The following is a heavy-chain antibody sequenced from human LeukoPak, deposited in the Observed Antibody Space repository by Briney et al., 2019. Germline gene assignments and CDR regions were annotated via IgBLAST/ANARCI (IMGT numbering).Heavy chain of an antibody. CDR3: ARVAVTNSEFDY. V-gene: IGHV4-4*07. CDR2: IYTSGST. CDR1: GRSISSYY. Sequence: PSETLSLTCTVSGRSISSYYWSWIRQPAGEGLEWIGRIYTSGSTNYTASLKSRVTMSVDTSKNKFSLKLSSVTAADTAVYYCARVAVTNSEFDYWGQGTLVTVSS. J-gene: IGHJ4*02. D-gene: IGHD4-17*01.